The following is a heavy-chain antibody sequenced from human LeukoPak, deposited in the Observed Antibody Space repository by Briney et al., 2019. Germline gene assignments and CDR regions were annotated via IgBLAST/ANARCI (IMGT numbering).Heavy chain of an antibody. Sequence: SVKVSCKASGGTFSSYAISWVRQAPGQGLEWMGRIIPILGIANYAQKFQGRVTITADKSTSTAYMELSSLRSEDTAVYYCARDYEVAAGHYYYYGMDVWGQGTTDTVSS. CDR3: ARDYEVAAGHYYYYGMDV. D-gene: IGHD6-13*01. CDR1: GGTFSSYA. CDR2: IIPILGIA. V-gene: IGHV1-69*04. J-gene: IGHJ6*02.